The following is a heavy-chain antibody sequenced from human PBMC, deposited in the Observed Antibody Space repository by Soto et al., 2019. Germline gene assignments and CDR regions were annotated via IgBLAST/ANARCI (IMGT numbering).Heavy chain of an antibody. J-gene: IGHJ6*04. CDR2: MNRGGSS. V-gene: IGHV4-34*01. CDR1: GESFSGFF. CDR3: ARRIPGYRQYMEV. Sequence: QVQLHQWGAGLLKPSETLSLTCSVYGESFSGFFWTWVRLPPGQGLEWIGEMNRGGSSNYNPSLTSRVTISVDASKNQFSLTLPSVTAADTGVYFCARRIPGYRQYMEVWGKGNTVTVSS. D-gene: IGHD3-16*02.